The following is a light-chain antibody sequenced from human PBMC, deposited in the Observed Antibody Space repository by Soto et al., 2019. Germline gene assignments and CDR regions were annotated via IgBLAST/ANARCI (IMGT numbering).Light chain of an antibody. J-gene: IGLJ2*01. V-gene: IGLV2-14*01. Sequence: QSALTQPASVSGSPGQSITISCTGTISDVGGYNYVSWYQQHPGKAPKLMIYDVSNRPSGVSNRFSGSKSGNTASLTISGLQAADEADYYCSSYTSSSTRVFGGGTKLTVL. CDR2: DVS. CDR1: ISDVGGYNY. CDR3: SSYTSSSTRV.